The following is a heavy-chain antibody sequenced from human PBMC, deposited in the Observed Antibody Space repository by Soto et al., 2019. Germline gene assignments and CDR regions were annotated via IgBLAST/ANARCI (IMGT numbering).Heavy chain of an antibody. J-gene: IGHJ3*02. Sequence: GGSLRLSCAASGFTFSSYEMNWVRQAPGKGLEWVSYISSSGSTIYYADSVKGRFTISRDNAKNSLYLQMNSLRAEDTAVYYCASLDIVVVVAATPLDIWGQGTMVTVSS. D-gene: IGHD2-15*01. V-gene: IGHV3-48*03. CDR1: GFTFSSYE. CDR3: ASLDIVVVVAATPLDI. CDR2: ISSSGSTI.